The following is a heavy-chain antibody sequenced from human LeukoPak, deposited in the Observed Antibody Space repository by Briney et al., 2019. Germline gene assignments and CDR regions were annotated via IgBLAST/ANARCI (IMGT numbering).Heavy chain of an antibody. J-gene: IGHJ6*03. Sequence: GSLRLSCAASGFTFSDYYMSWIRQPPGKGLEWIGSIYYSGSTYYNPSLKSRVTISVDTSKNQFSLKLSSVTAADTAVYYCARGSDYRSYYYYMDVWGKGTTVTVSS. CDR3: ARGSDYRSYYYYMDV. CDR2: IYYSGST. D-gene: IGHD4-11*01. V-gene: IGHV4-38-2*01. CDR1: GFTFSDYY.